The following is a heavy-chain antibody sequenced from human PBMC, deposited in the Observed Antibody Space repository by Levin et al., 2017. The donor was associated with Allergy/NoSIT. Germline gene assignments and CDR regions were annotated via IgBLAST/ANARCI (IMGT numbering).Heavy chain of an antibody. V-gene: IGHV1-2*02. Sequence: ASVKVSCKASGYTFTGYYMHWVRQAPGQGLEWMGWINPNSGGTNYAQKFQGRVTMTRDTSISTAYMELSRLRSDDTAVYYCARGRGAAAGSEFDYWGQGTLVTVSS. J-gene: IGHJ4*02. CDR3: ARGRGAAAGSEFDY. CDR1: GYTFTGYY. CDR2: INPNSGGT. D-gene: IGHD6-13*01.